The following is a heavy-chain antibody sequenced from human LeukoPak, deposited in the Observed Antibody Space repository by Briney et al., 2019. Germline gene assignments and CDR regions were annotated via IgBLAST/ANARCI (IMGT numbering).Heavy chain of an antibody. CDR3: AKGRDYGDPSYYFDY. CDR1: GLTFSSYA. D-gene: IGHD4-17*01. V-gene: IGHV3-23*01. CDR2: ISGGGGST. Sequence: GGSLRLSCAASGLTFSSYAMSWVRRAPGKGREWVSAISGGGGSTYYADSVKGRFTVSRDNSKNTLFLRINSLRAEDTAVYYCAKGRDYGDPSYYFDYWGQGTLVTVSS. J-gene: IGHJ4*02.